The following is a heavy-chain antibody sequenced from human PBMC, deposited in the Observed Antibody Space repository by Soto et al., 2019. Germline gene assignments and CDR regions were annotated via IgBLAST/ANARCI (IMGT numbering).Heavy chain of an antibody. CDR1: GDTLSSYA. D-gene: IGHD2-8*01. V-gene: IGHV1-69*13. CDR3: ARYLGSCTDGSCPDNWFDS. J-gene: IGHJ5*01. CDR2: IIPLYGTA. Sequence: ASVKVSCKASGDTLSSYAISWVRQAPGHGLEWMGGIIPLYGTANYAQKFQDRVTITADESTSTAYMELSSLTSDDTAVYYCARYLGSCTDGSCPDNWFDSWGQGALVTVSS.